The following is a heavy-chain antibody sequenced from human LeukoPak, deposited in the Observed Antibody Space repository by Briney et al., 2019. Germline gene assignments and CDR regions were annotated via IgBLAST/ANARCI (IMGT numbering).Heavy chain of an antibody. J-gene: IGHJ4*02. D-gene: IGHD3-3*01. CDR3: ARRSTMRYDF. CDR1: GGSFSGYY. V-gene: IGHV4-34*01. Sequence: SETLSLTCAVYGGSFSGYYWSWIRQPPGKGLEWIGEINHSGSTNYNPSLKSRVTISVDTSKNQFSLKLSSVTAADTAVYYCARRSTMRYDFWGQGTLVTVSS. CDR2: INHSGST.